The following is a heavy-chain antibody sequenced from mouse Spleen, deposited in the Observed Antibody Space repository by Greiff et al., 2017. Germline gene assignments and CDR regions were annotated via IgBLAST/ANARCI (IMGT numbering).Heavy chain of an antibody. J-gene: IGHJ3*01. CDR2: INPGSGGT. CDR3: ARLSAY. V-gene: IGHV1-54*01. CDR1: GYAFTNYL. Sequence: QVQLQQSGAELVRPGTSVKVSCKASGYAFTNYLIEWVKQRPGQGLEWIGVINPGSGGTNYNEKFKGKETLAADKSSSTAYMQLSSLTSEDSAVYFCARLSAYWGQGTLVTVSA.